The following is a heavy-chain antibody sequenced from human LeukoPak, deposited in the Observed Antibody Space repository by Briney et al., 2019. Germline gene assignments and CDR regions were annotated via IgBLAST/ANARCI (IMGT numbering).Heavy chain of an antibody. CDR3: ARAIEGFGEFLYFDY. CDR1: GGSISSSSYY. J-gene: IGHJ4*02. Sequence: MASETLSLTCTVSGGSISSSSYYWGWIRQPPGKGLEWIGSIYYSGSTYYNPSLKSRVTISVDTSKNQFSLKLSSGTAADTAVYYCARAIEGFGEFLYFDYWGQGTLVTVSS. V-gene: IGHV4-39*01. CDR2: IYYSGST. D-gene: IGHD3-10*01.